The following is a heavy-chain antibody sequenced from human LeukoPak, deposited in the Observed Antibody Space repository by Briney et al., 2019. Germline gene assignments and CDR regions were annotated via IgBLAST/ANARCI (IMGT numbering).Heavy chain of an antibody. V-gene: IGHV1-8*01. CDR1: GYTFTIYD. CDR2: MNPKSGDT. D-gene: IGHD3-22*01. J-gene: IGHJ3*02. CDR3: ATDSSGYPKNDAFDI. Sequence: ASVKVSCKASGYTFTIYDINWVRQAPGQGLEWVGWMNPKSGDTVYAQKFQGRVTMTEDTSTDTAYMELSSLRSEDTAVYYCATDSSGYPKNDAFDIWGQGTMVTVSS.